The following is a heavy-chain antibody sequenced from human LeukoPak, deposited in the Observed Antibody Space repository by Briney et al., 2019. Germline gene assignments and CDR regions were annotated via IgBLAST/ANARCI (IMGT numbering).Heavy chain of an antibody. CDR3: ARGWQRARGFDY. J-gene: IGHJ4*02. D-gene: IGHD5-24*01. Sequence: ASVKVSCKASGYTFTGYYMHWVRQAPGQGLEWMGWINPNSGGTNYAQKFQGRVTMSRDTSISTAYMELSRLRSDDTAVYYCARGWQRARGFDYWGQGTLVTVSS. CDR2: INPNSGGT. V-gene: IGHV1-2*02. CDR1: GYTFTGYY.